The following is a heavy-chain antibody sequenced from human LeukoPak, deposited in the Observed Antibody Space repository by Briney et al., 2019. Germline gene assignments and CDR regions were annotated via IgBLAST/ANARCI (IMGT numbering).Heavy chain of an antibody. CDR3: ARDSSGYYYGY. D-gene: IGHD3-22*01. CDR1: GGSFSGYY. Sequence: SETLSLTCAVYGGSFSGYYWSWIRQPPGKGLEWIGEINHRGSTNYNPSLKSRVTISVDTSKNQFSLKLSSVTAADTAVYYCARDSSGYYYGYWGQGTLVTVSS. J-gene: IGHJ4*02. CDR2: INHRGST. V-gene: IGHV4-34*01.